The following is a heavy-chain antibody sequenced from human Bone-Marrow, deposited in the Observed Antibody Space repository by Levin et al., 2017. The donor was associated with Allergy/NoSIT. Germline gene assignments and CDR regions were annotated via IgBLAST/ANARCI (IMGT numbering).Heavy chain of an antibody. Sequence: SGGSLRLSCAASGFSFSSFWLSWVRQAPGKGLEWVANIKQDGSERFYVDSVKGRFTISRDNARNSLYLQMDDLRAEDTAVYYCVRGDEDLLTGYMYWGQGILVTVSS. D-gene: IGHD3-9*01. CDR2: IKQDGSER. CDR1: GFSFSSFW. J-gene: IGHJ4*02. V-gene: IGHV3-7*01. CDR3: VRGDEDLLTGYMY.